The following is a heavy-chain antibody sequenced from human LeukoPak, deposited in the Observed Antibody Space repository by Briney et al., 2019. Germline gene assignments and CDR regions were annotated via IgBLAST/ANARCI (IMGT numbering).Heavy chain of an antibody. Sequence: GGSLRLSCAASGFTFRNYWMSWVRQAPGTGLEWVANIKQDGSDRNYVTSVRGRFTISRDNAESSLYLQMNSLRAEDTAVYYCVRNLAVAGTCFDSWGQGTLVSVSS. CDR3: VRNLAVAGTCFDS. J-gene: IGHJ4*02. V-gene: IGHV3-7*03. D-gene: IGHD6-19*01. CDR2: IKQDGSDR. CDR1: GFTFRNYW.